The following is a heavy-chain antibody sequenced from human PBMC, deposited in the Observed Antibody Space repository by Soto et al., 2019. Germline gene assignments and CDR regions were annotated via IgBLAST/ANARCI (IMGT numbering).Heavy chain of an antibody. V-gene: IGHV1-69*06. D-gene: IGHD3-9*01. CDR2: IIPIFGTA. CDR3: AKYMTRILTHYYYYGMDV. CDR1: GGTFSSYA. Sequence: QVQLVQSGAEVKKPGSSVKVSCKASGGTFSSYAISWVRQAPGQGLEWMGGIIPIFGTANYAQKFQGRVTITADKSTSTAYMELSSLRSEDTAVFYCAKYMTRILTHYYYYGMDVWGQGTTVTVSS. J-gene: IGHJ6*02.